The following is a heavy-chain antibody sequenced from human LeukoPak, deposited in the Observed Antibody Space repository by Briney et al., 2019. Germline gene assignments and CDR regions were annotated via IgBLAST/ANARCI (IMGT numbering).Heavy chain of an antibody. Sequence: MPSETLSLTCTVSGGSITSSSYYWGWIRQPPGKGLEWIGSVYYSGSTYYNPSLKSRVTISVDTSKNQFSLKLSSVTAADTAVYYCASRPYRQMGGRYFDYWGQGTLVTVSS. CDR3: ASRPYRQMGGRYFDY. CDR2: VYYSGST. J-gene: IGHJ4*02. D-gene: IGHD1-26*01. CDR1: GGSITSSSYY. V-gene: IGHV4-39*01.